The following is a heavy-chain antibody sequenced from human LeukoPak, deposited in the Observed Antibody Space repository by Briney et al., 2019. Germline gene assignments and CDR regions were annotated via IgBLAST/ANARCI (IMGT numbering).Heavy chain of an antibody. D-gene: IGHD2-15*01. CDR2: FYYIGGT. CDR1: RGSISSSSYY. CDR3: ARILTTFDS. V-gene: IGHV4-39*01. J-gene: IGHJ4*02. Sequence: PSETLSLTCTVSRGSISSSSYYWGWIRQPPGKRLEWIGSFYYIGGTYYNPSLEGRVTISADSSKNQFSLKLTSVTAADTALYYCARILTTFDSSGQGTLVSVSS.